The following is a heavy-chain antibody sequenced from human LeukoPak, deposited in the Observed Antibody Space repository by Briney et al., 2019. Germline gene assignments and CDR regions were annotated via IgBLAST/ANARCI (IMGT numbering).Heavy chain of an antibody. CDR3: ARPLLSLDY. CDR2: IKQDGSEK. D-gene: IGHD1-26*01. CDR1: GFTFSDYW. V-gene: IGHV3-7*03. Sequence: PGGSLILSCTASGFTFSDYWMTWVRQAPGKGLEWVANIKQDGSEKYYVDSVNGRFTTSRDNAKNSLYLQMNSLRAEDTAVYYCARPLLSLDYWGPGTLVTVSS. J-gene: IGHJ4*02.